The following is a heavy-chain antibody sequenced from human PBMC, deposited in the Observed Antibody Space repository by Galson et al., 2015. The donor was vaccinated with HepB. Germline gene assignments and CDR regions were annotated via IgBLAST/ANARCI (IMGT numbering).Heavy chain of an antibody. D-gene: IGHD2-15*01. CDR3: ARARSGGSYLAGDY. V-gene: IGHV1-2*02. J-gene: IGHJ4*02. Sequence: SVKVSCKASGYTFTGYYMHWVRQAPGQGLEWMGWINPNSGGTNYAQKFQGRVTMTRDTSISTAYMELSRLRSDDTAVYYCARARSGGSYLAGDYWGQGTLVTVSS. CDR1: GYTFTGYY. CDR2: INPNSGGT.